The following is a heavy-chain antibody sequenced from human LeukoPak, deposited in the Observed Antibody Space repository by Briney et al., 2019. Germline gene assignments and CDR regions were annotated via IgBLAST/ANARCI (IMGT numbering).Heavy chain of an antibody. Sequence: GGSLRLSCAAYGFTLSYYWIKWVRQAPGKGLVWVSRINIDGRSTTYADSVKGRFSISRDNAKNTLYLQMNSLRAEDTAVYYSATEGPGSYYLDYWGQGTLATVST. CDR1: GFTLSYYW. CDR3: ATEGPGSYYLDY. D-gene: IGHD3-10*01. J-gene: IGHJ4*02. CDR2: INIDGRST. V-gene: IGHV3-74*01.